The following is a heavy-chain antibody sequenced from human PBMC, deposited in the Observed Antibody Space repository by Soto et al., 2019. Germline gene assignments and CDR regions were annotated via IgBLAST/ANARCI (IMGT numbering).Heavy chain of an antibody. CDR3: VHRHYNLGKYGMDV. V-gene: IGHV2-5*02. CDR1: GFSLSTTGVG. J-gene: IGHJ6*02. CDR2: FYWDDTK. Sequence: QITLKESGPTVVKPTQTLTLTCTFSGFSLSTTGVGVGWIRQPPGKALEWLALFYWDDTKRYSPSLKTRLTIXKDTSKXQXVLTXTXXXPVXTATYYCVHRHYNLGKYGMDVWGQGTTVTVSS. D-gene: IGHD1-1*01.